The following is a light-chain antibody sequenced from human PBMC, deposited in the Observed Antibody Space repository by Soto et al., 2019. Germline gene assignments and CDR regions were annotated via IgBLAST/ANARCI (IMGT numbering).Light chain of an antibody. CDR2: DVN. CDR3: CSYAGSYTWV. CDR1: SSDVGGYDY. J-gene: IGLJ3*02. V-gene: IGLV2-11*01. Sequence: QSVLTQPRSVSGSSGQSVAISCTGTSSDVGGYDYVSWYQQHPGKAPKLMSYDVNTRPSGVPDRFSGSKSGNTASLTISGLQAEDEADYYCCSYAGSYTWVFGGGTKVTVL.